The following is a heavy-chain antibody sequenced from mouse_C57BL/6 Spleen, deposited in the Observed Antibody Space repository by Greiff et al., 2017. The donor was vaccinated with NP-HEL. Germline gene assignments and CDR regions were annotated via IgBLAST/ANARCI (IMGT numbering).Heavy chain of an antibody. CDR1: GFTFSSYA. V-gene: IGHV5-4*03. CDR3: ARGTGDYFDY. CDR2: ISDGGSYT. Sequence: DVMLVESGGGLVKPGGSLKLSCAASGFTFSSYAMSWVRQTPEKRLEWVATISDGGSYTYYPDNVKGRFTISRDNAKHNLYLQMSHLKSEDTAMYYCARGTGDYFDYWGQGTTLTVSS. D-gene: IGHD4-1*01. J-gene: IGHJ2*01.